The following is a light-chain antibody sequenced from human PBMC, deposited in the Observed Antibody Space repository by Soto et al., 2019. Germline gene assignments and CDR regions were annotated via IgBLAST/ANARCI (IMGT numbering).Light chain of an antibody. V-gene: IGLV2-14*01. J-gene: IGLJ2*01. CDR3: SSYTSSSFVV. CDR2: GVT. CDR1: SSDVGTYNY. Sequence: QSALTQPASVSGSPGQSITISCTGTSSDVGTYNYVSWYQHHPGKAPKLIIYGVTNRPSGVSNRFSGSKSGNTASLTISGLQAEDEADYYCSSYTSSSFVVFGEGTKLTVL.